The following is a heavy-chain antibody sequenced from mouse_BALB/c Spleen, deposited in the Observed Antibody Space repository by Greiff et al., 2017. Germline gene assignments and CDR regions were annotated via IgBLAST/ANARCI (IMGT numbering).Heavy chain of an antibody. J-gene: IGHJ2*01. D-gene: IGHD1-1*01. CDR2: ISYSGST. CDR1: GDSITSGY. Sequence: EVKVVESGPSLVKPSQTLSLTCSVTGDSITSGYWNWIRKFPGNKLEYMGYISYSGSTYYNPSLKSRISITRDTSKNQYYLQLNSVTTEDTATYYCARWLLREGYFDYWGQGTTLTVSS. V-gene: IGHV3-8*02. CDR3: ARWLLREGYFDY.